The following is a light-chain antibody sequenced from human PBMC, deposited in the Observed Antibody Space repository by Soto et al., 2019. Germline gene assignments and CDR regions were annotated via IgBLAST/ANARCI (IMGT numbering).Light chain of an antibody. CDR3: QQYKNYLT. Sequence: DIPMTQSPSTLSASVGDRVTITCRASQSISTWLAWYQQKPGKAPKVLIYDASSLESGVPSRFSGSGSGTEFTLTISSLQPDDFATYYCQQYKNYLTFGTGTKVDIK. CDR2: DAS. J-gene: IGKJ3*01. CDR1: QSISTW. V-gene: IGKV1-5*01.